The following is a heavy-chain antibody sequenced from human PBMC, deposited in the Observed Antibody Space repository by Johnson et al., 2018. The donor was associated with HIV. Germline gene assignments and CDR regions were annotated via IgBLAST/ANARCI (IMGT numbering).Heavy chain of an antibody. Sequence: VQLVESGGGVVRPGRSLRLSCAASGFTFSSYAMHWVRQAPGKGLEYVSAISSNGGSTYYANSVKGRFTISRDNSKNTLYLQMGSLRAEDMAVYYCARACRDGYTCDAFDIWGQGTMVTVSS. CDR1: GFTFSSYA. CDR2: ISSNGGST. J-gene: IGHJ3*02. CDR3: ARACRDGYTCDAFDI. V-gene: IGHV3-64*01. D-gene: IGHD5-24*01.